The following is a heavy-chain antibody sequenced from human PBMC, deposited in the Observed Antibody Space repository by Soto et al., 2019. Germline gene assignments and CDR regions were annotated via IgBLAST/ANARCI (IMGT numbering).Heavy chain of an antibody. CDR3: ARGGRIVDTGIGYYYYHAMDV. J-gene: IGHJ6*02. Sequence: ASVKVSCKASGYTFTSYYIHWVRQAPGQGLEWMGIFNPTGDTANYAQKLQGRVTMTRDTSTGTAYMELGSLRSEDTAVYYCARGGRIVDTGIGYYYYHAMDVWGQGTTVTVSS. D-gene: IGHD5-18*01. V-gene: IGHV1-46*01. CDR1: GYTFTSYY. CDR2: FNPTGDTA.